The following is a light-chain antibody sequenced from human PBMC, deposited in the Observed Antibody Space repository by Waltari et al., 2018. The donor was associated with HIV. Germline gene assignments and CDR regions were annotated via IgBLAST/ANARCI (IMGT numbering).Light chain of an antibody. CDR1: SSNIGNDY. V-gene: IGLV1-51*01. CDR3: GTWDRTLGDGV. J-gene: IGLJ3*02. Sequence: QSVLTQPPSVSAAPGQKVTISCSRSSSNIGNDYVSWDPHVPGAAPRLLIYDNCKRPSGIPDRFSGSECGTSATLAITGRQTGDEADYYCGTWDRTLGDGVFGGGTKLTVL. CDR2: DNC.